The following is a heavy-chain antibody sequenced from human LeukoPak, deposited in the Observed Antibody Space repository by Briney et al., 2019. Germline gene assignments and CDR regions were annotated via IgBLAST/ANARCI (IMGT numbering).Heavy chain of an antibody. D-gene: IGHD2-2*02. V-gene: IGHV1-8*02. CDR3: ARGQYQLLYAHHNYYMDV. CDR1: GYTFTSYD. Sequence: GASVTVSCKASGYTFTSYDINWVRQATGHGLEWMGWMNPNSGNTGYAQKFQGRVTMTTDTSTSTAYMELRSLRSDDTAVYYCARGQYQLLYAHHNYYMDVWGKGTTVTVSS. J-gene: IGHJ6*03. CDR2: MNPNSGNT.